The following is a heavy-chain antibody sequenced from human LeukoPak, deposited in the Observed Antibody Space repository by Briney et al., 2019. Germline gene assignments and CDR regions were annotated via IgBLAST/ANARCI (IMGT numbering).Heavy chain of an antibody. D-gene: IGHD5-12*01. CDR2: GNSDGTGT. J-gene: IGHJ6*03. V-gene: IGHV3-74*01. CDR1: GFTFSGYW. CDR3: IRTSIVATSPYMDV. Sequence: PGGSLRLSCAASGFTFSGYWMHWVRQAPGKGLVWVSRGNSDGTGTTYADSVEGRFTISRDNAKNTVYLQMHSLRAEDTAIYYCIRTSIVATSPYMDVWGKGTTVTVSS.